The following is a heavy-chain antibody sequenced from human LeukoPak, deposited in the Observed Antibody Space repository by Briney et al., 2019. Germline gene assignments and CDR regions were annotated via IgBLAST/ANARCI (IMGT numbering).Heavy chain of an antibody. CDR2: INPNSGAT. D-gene: IGHD5-18*01. CDR3: ARSARRGSYGSIDAFDI. Sequence: GASVKVSCKTSGYIFSGYYIHWVRQAPGQGLEWMGWINPNSGATNYAQRFQGRVTMTRDMSTSTVYMELSSLRSEDTAVYYCARSARRGSYGSIDAFDIWGQGTMVTVSS. V-gene: IGHV1-2*02. CDR1: GYIFSGYY. J-gene: IGHJ3*02.